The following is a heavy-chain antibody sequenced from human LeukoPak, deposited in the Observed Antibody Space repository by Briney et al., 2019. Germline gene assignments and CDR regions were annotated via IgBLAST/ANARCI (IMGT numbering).Heavy chain of an antibody. CDR3: ARGLDQLLNIRWYNWSDP. Sequence: VASVKVSCKASGYTFTSYDINWVRQATGQGLEWMGWMNPNSGNTGYAQKFQGRVTITRNTSISTAYMELSSLRSEDTAVYYCARGLDQLLNIRWYNWSDPWGQGTLATVSS. D-gene: IGHD2-2*01. CDR2: MNPNSGNT. J-gene: IGHJ5*02. CDR1: GYTFTSYD. V-gene: IGHV1-8*03.